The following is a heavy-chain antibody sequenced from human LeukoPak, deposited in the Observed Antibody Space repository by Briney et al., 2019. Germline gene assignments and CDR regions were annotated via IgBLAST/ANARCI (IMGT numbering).Heavy chain of an antibody. D-gene: IGHD3-22*01. CDR3: AKDTIYDSSGYWRDDAFDI. CDR1: GLTFSSYW. V-gene: IGHV3-74*01. Sequence: GGSLRLSCAASGLTFSSYWMHWVRQAPGKGLVWVSRINSDGSTTTYADSVKGRFTISRDNAKNTLYLQMNSLRAEDTAVYYCAKDTIYDSSGYWRDDAFDIWGQGTMVTVSS. J-gene: IGHJ3*02. CDR2: INSDGSTT.